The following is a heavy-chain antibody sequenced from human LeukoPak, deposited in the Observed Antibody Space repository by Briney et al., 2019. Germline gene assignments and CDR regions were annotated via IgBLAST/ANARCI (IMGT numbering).Heavy chain of an antibody. V-gene: IGHV3-30*18. CDR2: ISYDGSNK. J-gene: IGHJ4*02. CDR1: GFTFSSYG. Sequence: GGSLRLSCAASGFTFSSYGMHWVRQAPGKGLEWVAVISYDGSNKYYADSVKGRFTISRDNSKNTLYLQMNSLRAEDTAVYYCAKSGGDGYNFFVYWGQGTLVTVSP. CDR3: AKSGGDGYNFFVY. D-gene: IGHD5-24*01.